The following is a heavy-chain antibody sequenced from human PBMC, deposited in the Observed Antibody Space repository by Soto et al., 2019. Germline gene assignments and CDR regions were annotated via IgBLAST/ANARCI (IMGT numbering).Heavy chain of an antibody. CDR2: INHSGST. Sequence: SETLSLTCAVYGGSFSGYYWSWIRQPPGKGLEWIGEINHSGSTNYNPSLKSRVTISVDTSKNQFSLKLSSVTAADTAVYYCARGTFLRTGYGDYYYYYGMDVWGQGTTVTVSS. CDR1: GGSFSGYY. J-gene: IGHJ6*02. V-gene: IGHV4-34*01. CDR3: ARGTFLRTGYGDYYYYYGMDV. D-gene: IGHD4-17*01.